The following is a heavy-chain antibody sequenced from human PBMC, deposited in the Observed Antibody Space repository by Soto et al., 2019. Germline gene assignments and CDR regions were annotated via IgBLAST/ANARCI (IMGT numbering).Heavy chain of an antibody. J-gene: IGHJ6*03. Sequence: GGSLRLSCATSAFTFSSYGMHWVRQAPGKGLEWVAVIWYDGSNKYYADSVKGRFTISRDNSKNTLYLQMNSLRAEDTAVYYCARDHWEFGDYYYYYMDVWGKGTTVTVSS. CDR3: ARDHWEFGDYYYYYMDV. V-gene: IGHV3-33*01. CDR1: AFTFSSYG. D-gene: IGHD3-10*01. CDR2: IWYDGSNK.